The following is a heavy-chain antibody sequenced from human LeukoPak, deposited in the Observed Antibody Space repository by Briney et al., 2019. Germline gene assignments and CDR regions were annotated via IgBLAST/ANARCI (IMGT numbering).Heavy chain of an antibody. J-gene: IGHJ4*02. CDR3: ARDGSRSGDNDN. D-gene: IGHD1-26*01. V-gene: IGHV3-7*03. CDR2: IKQDESEK. Sequence: GGSLRLSCAASGFTFSRYWMNWVRQAPGKGLEWVAKIKQDESEKYYVDSVKGRFTISRDNAKNSLYLQMNSLRAEDTAVYYCARDGSRSGDNDNWGQGTLVTVSS. CDR1: GFTFSRYW.